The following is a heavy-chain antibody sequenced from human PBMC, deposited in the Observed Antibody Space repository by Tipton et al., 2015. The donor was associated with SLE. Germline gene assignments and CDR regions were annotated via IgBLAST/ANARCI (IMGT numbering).Heavy chain of an antibody. Sequence: TLSLTCTVSGGSISSNYWSWIRQPPGKGLEWIGYIYYTESTNYNPSLKSRVTFSVDTSENQFSLKLSSVTSADTAVYYCARGGGWNYPSRALLDWGQETQVTVSS. CDR2: IYYTEST. CDR3: ARGGGWNYPSRALLD. V-gene: IGHV4-59*01. J-gene: IGHJ4*02. CDR1: GGSISSNY. D-gene: IGHD1-7*01.